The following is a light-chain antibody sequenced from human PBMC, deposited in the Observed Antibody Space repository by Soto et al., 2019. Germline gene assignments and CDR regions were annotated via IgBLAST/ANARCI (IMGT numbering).Light chain of an antibody. CDR1: SSNIGAGYP. V-gene: IGLV1-40*01. Sequence: QSVLTQPPSVSGAPGQRVTISCTGSSSNIGAGYPVHWYQQLPGTAPKLIIYDVTKRPSGVPDRFSGSKSATTASLTISGLQAADEADYYCSSYVAGDILLFGGGTKLTVL. CDR2: DVT. J-gene: IGLJ2*01. CDR3: SSYVAGDILL.